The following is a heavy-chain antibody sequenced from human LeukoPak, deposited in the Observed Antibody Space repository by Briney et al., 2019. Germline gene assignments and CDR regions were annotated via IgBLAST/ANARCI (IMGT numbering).Heavy chain of an antibody. CDR1: GYTSTSYY. CDR2: INPSGGST. V-gene: IGHV1-46*01. CDR3: AINQAGYCGGGSCYRHEFYYMDV. D-gene: IGHD2-15*01. J-gene: IGHJ6*03. Sequence: ASVKVSCKASGYTSTSYYMHWVRQAPGQGLEWMGIINPSGGSTSYAQKFQGRVTMTRDMSTSTVYMELSSLRSEDTAMYYCAINQAGYCGGGSCYRHEFYYMDVWGKGTSVTVSS.